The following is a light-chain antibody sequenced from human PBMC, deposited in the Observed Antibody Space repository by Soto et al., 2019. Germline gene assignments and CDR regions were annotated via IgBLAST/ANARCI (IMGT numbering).Light chain of an antibody. CDR3: QQVGSLVT. J-gene: IGKJ4*01. CDR1: QSISSSY. V-gene: IGKV3-20*01. CDR2: GAF. Sequence: EIVLTQSPDTLSLSPGERATLSCRASQSISSSYLAWYQQKPGQAPRLLIYGAFSRATGIPDRFSGSGSATDFTLTISILEPEVFALYFCQQVGSLVTFGGGTKVEIK.